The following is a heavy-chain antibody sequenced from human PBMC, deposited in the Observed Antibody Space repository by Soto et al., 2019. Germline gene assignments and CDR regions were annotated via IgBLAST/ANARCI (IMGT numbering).Heavy chain of an antibody. CDR2: IRSKAYGGTT. V-gene: IGHV3-49*03. CDR3: TRDSRYSSGWYGEYFQH. Sequence: GGSLRLSCTASGFTFGDYAMSWFRQAPGKGLEWVGFIRSKAYGGTTKNAAFVKGRFTISRDDSKSIAYLQMNSLKTEDTAVYYCTRDSRYSSGWYGEYFQHWGQGTLVTVSS. J-gene: IGHJ1*01. D-gene: IGHD6-19*01. CDR1: GFTFGDYA.